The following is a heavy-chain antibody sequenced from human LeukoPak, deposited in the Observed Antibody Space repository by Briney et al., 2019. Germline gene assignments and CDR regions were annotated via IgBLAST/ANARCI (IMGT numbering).Heavy chain of an antibody. CDR1: GFTFSSHW. Sequence: GGSLRLSCAASGFTFSSHWMHWVRRAPGKGLVWVSGISRDGRSTNYADSVKGRFTISRDNAKNTLYLQMYSLSAEDTAVYYCARGDCGSTSCNWFDPWGQGTLVTVSS. CDR3: ARGDCGSTSCNWFDP. D-gene: IGHD2-2*01. CDR2: ISRDGRST. J-gene: IGHJ5*02. V-gene: IGHV3-74*01.